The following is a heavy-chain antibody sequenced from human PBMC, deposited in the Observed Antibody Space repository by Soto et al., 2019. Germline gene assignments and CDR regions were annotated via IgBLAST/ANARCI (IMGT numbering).Heavy chain of an antibody. Sequence: EVQLVESGGGLVKPGGSLRLSCAASGFTFSSYSMNWVRQAPGKGLEWVSSISSSSSYIYYADSVKGRFTISRDNAKNSLYLQRNSLSAEDTAVYYCARASGYGGNSMDGYWGQGTLVTVSS. CDR3: ARASGYGGNSMDGY. J-gene: IGHJ4*02. D-gene: IGHD2-21*02. V-gene: IGHV3-21*01. CDR1: GFTFSSYS. CDR2: ISSSSSYI.